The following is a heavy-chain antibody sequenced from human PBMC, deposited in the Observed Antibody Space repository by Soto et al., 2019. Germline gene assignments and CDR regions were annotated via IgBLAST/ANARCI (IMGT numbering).Heavy chain of an antibody. CDR1: GFSFRAYG. CDR3: ARDDAFANENAFDL. J-gene: IGHJ3*01. CDR2: ISPK. D-gene: IGHD1-1*01. V-gene: IGHV3-33*01. Sequence: QVQLAESGGGLVQPGTSLRLSYAVSGFSFRAYGFHWVRQPPGKGLEWVAVISPKGLSDSVEGRFIISRDNSKATLYLQMNNLRAEDTALYYCARDDAFANENAFDLWGQGTMVTVSS.